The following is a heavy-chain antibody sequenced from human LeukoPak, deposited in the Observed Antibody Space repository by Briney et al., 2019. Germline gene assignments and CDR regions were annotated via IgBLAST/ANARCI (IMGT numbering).Heavy chain of an antibody. D-gene: IGHD6-6*01. Sequence: PGGSLRLSCAASGFGFSTYDLNWVRQAPGKGLEWISYIRSDGTSIYYADAVRGRFTISRDNAKNSLHLQMDSLRAEDTAVYYCAIFARSSFWGDAFDVWGQGTMVIVSS. CDR3: AIFARSSFWGDAFDV. J-gene: IGHJ3*01. CDR1: GFGFSTYD. V-gene: IGHV3-48*03. CDR2: IRSDGTSI.